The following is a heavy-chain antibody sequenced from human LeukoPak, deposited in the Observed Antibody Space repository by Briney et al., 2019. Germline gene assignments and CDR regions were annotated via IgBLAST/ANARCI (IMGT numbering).Heavy chain of an antibody. CDR2: TYYRSKWYN. J-gene: IGHJ4*02. CDR3: VREDCRGGSCSSGFDY. V-gene: IGHV6-1*01. Sequence: SQTLSLTCAISGDSVSSNSAAWNWIRQSSTRGLEWQGRTYYRSKWYNDYAVSVKSRITINPATSKNQFSLQLNSLTPEDTAVYYCVREDCRGGSCSSGFDYWAQGTLVTVSS. CDR1: GDSVSSNSAA. D-gene: IGHD2-15*01.